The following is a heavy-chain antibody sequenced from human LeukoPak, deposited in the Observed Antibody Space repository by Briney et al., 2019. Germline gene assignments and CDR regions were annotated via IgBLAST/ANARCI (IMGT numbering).Heavy chain of an antibody. D-gene: IGHD6-19*01. CDR1: GFTFNNFG. J-gene: IGHJ4*02. CDR2: ISSDASKK. Sequence: GGSLRLSCEASGFTFNNFGMHWVRQAPGKGLEWVSVISSDASKKYYVDSVKGRFTISRDNSKNTLYVQMNSLRAEDTAVYYCARDFGYATGCPDYWGQGTLVTVSS. CDR3: ARDFGYATGCPDY. V-gene: IGHV3-30*03.